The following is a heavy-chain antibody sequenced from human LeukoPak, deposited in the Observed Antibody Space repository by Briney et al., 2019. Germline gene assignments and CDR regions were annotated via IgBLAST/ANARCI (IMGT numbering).Heavy chain of an antibody. V-gene: IGHV3-7*04. CDR1: GFTSSSYW. CDR2: IKQDGSEK. Sequence: GGSLRLSCAASGFTSSSYWMSWVRQAPGKGLEWVANIKQDGSEKDYVDSVKGRFTISRDNAKNSLYLQMNSLRAEDTAVYYCARGGPRFWSGYHFDYWGQGTLVTVSS. D-gene: IGHD3-3*01. J-gene: IGHJ4*02. CDR3: ARGGPRFWSGYHFDY.